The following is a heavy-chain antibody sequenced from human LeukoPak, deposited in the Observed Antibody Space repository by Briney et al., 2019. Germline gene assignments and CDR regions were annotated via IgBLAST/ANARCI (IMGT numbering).Heavy chain of an antibody. D-gene: IGHD5-18*01. J-gene: IGHJ5*02. CDR3: ARPVYSYGYLNWVRP. CDR1: GGSISRTSNY. Sequence: SETLSVTCTDSGGSISRTSNYWDWIRQLPGKGLEWIGSISYSGSTYYNPSLKSRVTISADTSKNQFSLKLTSVTATDTAAYYCARPVYSYGYLNWVRPWGQGTLVTVSS. CDR2: ISYSGST. V-gene: IGHV4-39*01.